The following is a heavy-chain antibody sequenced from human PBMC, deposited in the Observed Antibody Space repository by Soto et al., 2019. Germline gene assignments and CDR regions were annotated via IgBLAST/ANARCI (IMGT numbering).Heavy chain of an antibody. J-gene: IGHJ4*02. V-gene: IGHV4-34*01. CDR2: INHSGST. D-gene: IGHD1-26*01. CDR1: GGSFSGYY. Sequence: SETLSLTCAVYGGSFSGYYWSWIRQPPGKGLEWIGEINHSGSTNYNPSLKSRVTISVDTSKNQFSLKLSSVTAADTAVYYCARGPLGVGATSFVDYWGQ. CDR3: ARGPLGVGATSFVDY.